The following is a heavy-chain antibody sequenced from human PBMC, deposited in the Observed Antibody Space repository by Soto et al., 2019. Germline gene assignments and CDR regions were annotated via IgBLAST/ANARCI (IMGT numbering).Heavy chain of an antibody. J-gene: IGHJ4*02. CDR2: INSNTGGT. CDR1: GYSFTDYY. D-gene: IGHD4-17*01. Sequence: QVQLVQSGAEVKKPGASVKVSCQASGYSFTDYYIHWVRQAPGQGLEWMGWINSNTGGTDYAQRFKGRVTMTRDTSITTIYLELSGLRADDTAIYYCAKAPDFGDGVADYWGQGTLVTVSS. V-gene: IGHV1-2*02. CDR3: AKAPDFGDGVADY.